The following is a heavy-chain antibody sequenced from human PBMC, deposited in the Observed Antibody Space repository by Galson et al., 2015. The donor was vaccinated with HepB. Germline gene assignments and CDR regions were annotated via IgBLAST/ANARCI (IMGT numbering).Heavy chain of an antibody. D-gene: IGHD6-13*01. CDR1: GGTFSSYA. J-gene: IGHJ1*01. V-gene: IGHV1-69*13. CDR2: IIPIFGTA. Sequence: SVKVSCKASGGTFSSYAISWVRQAPGQGLEWMGGIIPIFGTANYAQKFQGRVTITADESTSTAYMELSSLRSEDTAVYYCARSRKGGTYSSSWAAEYFQHWGQGTLVTVSS. CDR3: ARSRKGGTYSSSWAAEYFQH.